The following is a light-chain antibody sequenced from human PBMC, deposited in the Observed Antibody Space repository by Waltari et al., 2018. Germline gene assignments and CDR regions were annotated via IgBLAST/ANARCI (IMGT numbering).Light chain of an antibody. J-gene: IGLJ2*01. CDR2: GNN. CDR3: QSFDNMLSGGVV. V-gene: IGLV1-40*01. Sequence: QPVLTQPPSVSGTPRQRVTIPSRCSTPNIGAGPDLHSYQPLPGTAPKLLIYGNNNRPSGVPDRFSGSKSGTSASLAITGLQADDEADYFCQSFDNMLSGGVVFGGGTKLAVL. CDR1: TPNIGAGPD.